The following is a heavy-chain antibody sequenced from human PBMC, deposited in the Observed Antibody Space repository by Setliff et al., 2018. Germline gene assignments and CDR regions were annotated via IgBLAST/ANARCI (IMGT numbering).Heavy chain of an antibody. V-gene: IGHV4-4*07. CDR3: ASCRYQVPYDY. CDR1: GGSISTYY. J-gene: IGHJ4*02. D-gene: IGHD2-2*01. CDR2: VFVSGST. Sequence: PSETLSLTCTVSGGSISTYYWSWIRRPAGKGLEWIGRVFVSGSTNYNPSLKSRVTMSVDTSKNQFSLKLTSVTAADTAMYYCASCRYQVPYDYWGQGILVTVSS.